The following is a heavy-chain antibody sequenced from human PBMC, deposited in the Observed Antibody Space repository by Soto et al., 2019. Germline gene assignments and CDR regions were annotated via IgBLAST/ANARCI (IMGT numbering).Heavy chain of an antibody. CDR3: ARDTYYYGSGSYQPGNYYYGMDV. CDR2: INPNSGGT. Sequence: GALVKVSCKASGYTFTGYYMHWVRQAPGQGLEWMGWINPNSGGTNYAQKFQGWVTMTRDTSISTAYMELSRLRSDDTAVYYCARDTYYYGSGSYQPGNYYYGMDVWGQGTTVTVSS. D-gene: IGHD3-10*01. J-gene: IGHJ6*02. CDR1: GYTFTGYY. V-gene: IGHV1-2*04.